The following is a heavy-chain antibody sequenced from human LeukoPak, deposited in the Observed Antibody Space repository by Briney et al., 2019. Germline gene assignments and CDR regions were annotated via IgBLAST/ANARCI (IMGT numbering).Heavy chain of an antibody. Sequence: GGSLRLSCAASGFTFSKHAMHWVRQAPGKGLEWVAVISYDGRNKFYADSMKGRFTISRDNSENTVYLQMNSLRLEDTAIYYCAKDQEGGFGYWGQGTLVTVSS. V-gene: IGHV3-30*04. CDR1: GFTFSKHA. CDR3: AKDQEGGFGY. J-gene: IGHJ4*02. CDR2: ISYDGRNK. D-gene: IGHD5-12*01.